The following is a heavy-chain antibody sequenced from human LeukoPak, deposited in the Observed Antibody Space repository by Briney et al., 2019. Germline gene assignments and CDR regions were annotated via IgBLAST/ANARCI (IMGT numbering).Heavy chain of an antibody. J-gene: IGHJ3*02. CDR2: IYYTGST. V-gene: IGHV4-59*08. CDR3: ARQDSGTYLDPLDI. D-gene: IGHD1-26*01. CDR1: GGSFSSYY. Sequence: PSETLSLTCAVYGGSFSSYYWSWIRQPPGKGLEWIGYIYYTGSTNYNPSLKSRVTISVDTSKNQLSLKLRSVTAADTAVYYCARQDSGTYLDPLDIWGQGTVVTVSS.